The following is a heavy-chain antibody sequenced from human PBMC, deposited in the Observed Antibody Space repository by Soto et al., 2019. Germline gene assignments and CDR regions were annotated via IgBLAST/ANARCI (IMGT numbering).Heavy chain of an antibody. J-gene: IGHJ6*02. CDR3: AKSRDAYNFYFYYGMDV. Sequence: VGSRILSCTASGFTFTTYAIHWVRPAPGTGMEWVAVISNDGRGKYYADSVKGRFTISRDNSKNTLYLQMNSLTAEDTAVYFCAKSRDAYNFYFYYGMDVWGQGTAVTVSS. CDR2: ISNDGRGK. V-gene: IGHV3-30-3*02. CDR1: GFTFTTYA. D-gene: IGHD2-2*01.